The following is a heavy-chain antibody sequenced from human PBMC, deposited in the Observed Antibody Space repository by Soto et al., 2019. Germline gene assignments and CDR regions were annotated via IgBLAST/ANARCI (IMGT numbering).Heavy chain of an antibody. Sequence: PGGSLRLSCAASGFTFSSFSMNWVRQAPGKGLEWVSYISSSSSTIYSADSVKGRFTISRDNAKNSLYLQMNSLTDWDTAVYYCARGVYIGSSGWFDPWGQGTLVTVSS. CDR1: GFTFSSFS. V-gene: IGHV3-48*02. CDR2: ISSSSSTI. J-gene: IGHJ5*02. CDR3: ARGVYIGSSGWFDP. D-gene: IGHD3-10*01.